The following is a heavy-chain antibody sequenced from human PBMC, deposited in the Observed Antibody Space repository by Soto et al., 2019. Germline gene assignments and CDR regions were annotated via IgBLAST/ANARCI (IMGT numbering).Heavy chain of an antibody. CDR3: ARGWGRIFDY. V-gene: IGHV4-34*01. CDR1: GGSFSGYY. CDR2: INHSAST. J-gene: IGHJ4*02. Sequence: QVQLQQWGAGLLKPSETLSLTCAVYGGSFSGYYWGWIRQPPGKGLEWIGEINHSASTNYNPSLKSRDTISVDTSKNQFSLKLSSVTAADTAVYYCARGWGRIFDYWGQGTLVTVSS. D-gene: IGHD7-27*01.